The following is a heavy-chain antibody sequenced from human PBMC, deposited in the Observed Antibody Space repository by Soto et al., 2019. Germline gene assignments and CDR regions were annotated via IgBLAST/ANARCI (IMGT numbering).Heavy chain of an antibody. J-gene: IGHJ3*02. CDR2: IDPSDSYT. CDR3: ARHGGSGVGGDAFDI. V-gene: IGHV5-10-1*01. Sequence: EVQLVQSGAEVKKPGESLRISCKGSGYSFTSYWISWVRQMPGKGLEWMGRIDPSDSYTNYSPSFQGHVTISADKSISTASLQWSSLKASGTDMYYCARHGGSGVGGDAFDIWGQGTMVTVSS. CDR1: GYSFTSYW. D-gene: IGHD3-10*01.